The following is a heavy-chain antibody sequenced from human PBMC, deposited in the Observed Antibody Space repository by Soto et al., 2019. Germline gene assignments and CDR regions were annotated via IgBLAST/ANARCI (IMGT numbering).Heavy chain of an antibody. J-gene: IGHJ6*02. CDR1: GGSIRSGGYY. V-gene: IGHV4-31*03. CDR3: ARDRLMDKAGTARPYFGSHV. CDR2: IDYSGNT. Sequence: PSETLALSGTVSGGSIRSGGYYWSGVRQNPRKGLEWIGNIDYSGNTYYNPSLKSRLTISVDTSKNQFSLNLSSVTAADTAVYYCARDRLMDKAGTARPYFGSHVWGPATTVTVSS. D-gene: IGHD5-18*01.